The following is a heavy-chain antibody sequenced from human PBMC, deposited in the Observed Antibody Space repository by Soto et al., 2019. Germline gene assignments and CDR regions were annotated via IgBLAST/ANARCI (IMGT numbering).Heavy chain of an antibody. CDR2: IWYDGSKK. J-gene: IGHJ4*02. CDR3: TRVGAPDHGDGGDY. V-gene: IGHV3-33*01. Sequence: QVQLVESGGGVVQPGRSLRLSCAASGFSFGSYGMHWVRQAPGKGLEWVAVIWYDGSKKYYADSVKGRFTISRDNSKNTLYLQMNSLRAEDTAVYYCTRVGAPDHGDGGDYWGQGTLVTVSS. CDR1: GFSFGSYG. D-gene: IGHD4-17*01.